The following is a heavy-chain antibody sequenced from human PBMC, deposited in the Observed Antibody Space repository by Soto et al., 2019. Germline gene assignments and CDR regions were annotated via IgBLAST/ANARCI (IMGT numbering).Heavy chain of an antibody. Sequence: EVQLLESGGGLVQPGWSLRLSCAASGFTFSSYAMSWVRQAPGKGLEWVSGISGSGGSTYYADSVKGRFTISSDNSKNTLYLQTTSLRAEDTAVYYCAKERGYNYGYDAMDVWGQGTTVTVSS. V-gene: IGHV3-23*01. J-gene: IGHJ6*02. D-gene: IGHD5-18*01. CDR3: AKERGYNYGYDAMDV. CDR2: ISGSGGST. CDR1: GFTFSSYA.